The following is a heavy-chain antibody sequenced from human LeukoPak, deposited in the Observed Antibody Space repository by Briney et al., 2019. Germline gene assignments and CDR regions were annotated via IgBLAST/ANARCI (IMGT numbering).Heavy chain of an antibody. CDR1: GGSISSGDYY. V-gene: IGHV4-30-4*01. CDR2: IYYSGST. D-gene: IGHD1-14*01. CDR3: AREQVPPGGVFSDQPYYFDY. J-gene: IGHJ4*02. Sequence: SETLSLTCTVSGGSISSGDYYWSWIRQPPGKGLEWIGYIYYSGSTYYNPSLKSRVTISVDKSKNQFSLKLSSVTAADTAVYYCAREQVPPGGVFSDQPYYFDYWGQGTLVTVSS.